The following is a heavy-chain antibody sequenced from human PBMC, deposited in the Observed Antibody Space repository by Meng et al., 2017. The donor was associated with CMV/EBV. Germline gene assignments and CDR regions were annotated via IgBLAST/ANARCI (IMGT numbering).Heavy chain of an antibody. CDR2: ISSSSSYT. J-gene: IGHJ4*02. CDR1: GFTFSDYN. Sequence: QLLLCVSGGGWVKPGGSLRLSCAASGFTFSDYNMSWIGQAPGKGLEWVSYISSSSSYTNYADSVKGRFTISRDNAKNSLYLQMNSLRAEDTAVYYCARDRTGYPFDYWGQGTLVTVSS. V-gene: IGHV3-11*05. CDR3: ARDRTGYPFDY. D-gene: IGHD3/OR15-3a*01.